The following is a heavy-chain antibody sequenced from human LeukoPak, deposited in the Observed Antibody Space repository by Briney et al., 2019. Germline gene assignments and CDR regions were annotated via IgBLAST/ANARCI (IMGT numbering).Heavy chain of an antibody. CDR2: IYPGDSDT. J-gene: IGHJ5*02. CDR1: GYSFTSYW. D-gene: IGHD2-8*01. CDR3: ARSAGDCSKGVCYSYNWFDP. Sequence: GESLKISCKGSGYSFTSYWIGWVRQMPGKGLEWMGIIYPGDSDTRYSPSFQGQVTISADKSIGTAFLQWSSLKASDTAMYYCARSAGDCSKGVCYSYNWFDPWGQGTLVTVSS. V-gene: IGHV5-51*01.